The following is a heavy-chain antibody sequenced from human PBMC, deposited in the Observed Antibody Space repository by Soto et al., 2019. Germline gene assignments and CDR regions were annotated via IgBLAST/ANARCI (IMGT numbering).Heavy chain of an antibody. CDR2: IYYTGTT. V-gene: IGHV4-59*08. Sequence: PSETLSLTCTVSGGYISTYYWSWIRQPPGKGLEWIGYIYYTGTTTYNPSFKSRLTISVDSSKNQFSLKLTSVTAADTAVYYCARLGGFYQSLDSWGQGALVTVSS. CDR1: GGYISTYY. CDR3: ARLGGFYQSLDS. J-gene: IGHJ5*01. D-gene: IGHD3-22*01.